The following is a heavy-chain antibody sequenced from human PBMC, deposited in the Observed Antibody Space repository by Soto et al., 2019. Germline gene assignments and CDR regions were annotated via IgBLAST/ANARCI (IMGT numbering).Heavy chain of an antibody. D-gene: IGHD2-2*01. CDR1: GDSISSSNW. J-gene: IGHJ5*02. CDR3: ARVRQACSSTSCYFDP. V-gene: IGHV4-4*02. Sequence: SETLSLTCAVSGDSISSSNWWNWVRQTPGKGLEWIGEIHHRGSTNYNPSLKSRVTISVDKSKNQFSLKLKFVTAADTAVYYCARVRQACSSTSCYFDPWGQGTLVTVSS. CDR2: IHHRGST.